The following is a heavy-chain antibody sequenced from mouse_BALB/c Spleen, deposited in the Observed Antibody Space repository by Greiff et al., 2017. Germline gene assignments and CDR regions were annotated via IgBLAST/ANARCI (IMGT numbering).Heavy chain of an antibody. CDR2: ISYSGST. CDR1: GYSITSYYA. J-gene: IGHJ1*01. Sequence: EVQLQQSGPGLVKPSQSLSLTCTVTGYSITSYYAWNWIRQFPGKQLEWMCYISYSGSTSYNPSLKSRISITRDTSKNQFFLQLNSVTTEDTATYYCARDYGSSSSYWYFDVWGAGTTVTVSS. CDR3: ARDYGSSSSYWYFDV. V-gene: IGHV3-2*02. D-gene: IGHD1-1*01.